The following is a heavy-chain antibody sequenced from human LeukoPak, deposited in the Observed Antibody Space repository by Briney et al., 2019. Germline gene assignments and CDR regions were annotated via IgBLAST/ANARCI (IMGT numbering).Heavy chain of an antibody. V-gene: IGHV3-33*01. J-gene: IGHJ4*02. CDR2: IWYDGSNK. CDR1: GFTFSSYG. D-gene: IGHD6-19*01. CDR3: ARDEQWLVHGYLDY. Sequence: GGSLRLSCAASGFTFSSYGMHWVRQAPGKGLEWVAVIWYDGSNKYYADSVKGRFTISGDNSKNTLYLQMNSLRAEDTAVYYCARDEQWLVHGYLDYWGQGTLVTVSS.